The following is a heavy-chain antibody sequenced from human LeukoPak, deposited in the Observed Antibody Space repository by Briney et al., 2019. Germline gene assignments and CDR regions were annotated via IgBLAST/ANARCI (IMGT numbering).Heavy chain of an antibody. CDR2: ISAYNGNT. J-gene: IGHJ4*02. Sequence: ASVKVSCKASGYTFTSYGISWVRQAPGQGLEWMGWISAYNGNTNYAQKLQGRVTMTTDTSTSTAYMELRSLRSDDTAVYYCARAGIAAADPPYFDYWGQGTLVTVSS. CDR1: GYTFTSYG. V-gene: IGHV1-18*01. CDR3: ARAGIAAADPPYFDY. D-gene: IGHD6-13*01.